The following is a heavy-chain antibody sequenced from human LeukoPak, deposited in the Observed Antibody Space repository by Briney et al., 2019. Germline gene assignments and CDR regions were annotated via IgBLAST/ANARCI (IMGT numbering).Heavy chain of an antibody. CDR1: GDSISSYY. Sequence: SETLSLTCTVSGDSISSYYWSWIRQPPGKGLEWIGSINYSGSTNYNPSLKSQLTISVDTSKNQLSLKLRSVTAADTAVYYCARVGWNCGGDCYAFDIWGQGTMVTVSS. V-gene: IGHV4-59*01. CDR2: INYSGST. J-gene: IGHJ3*02. D-gene: IGHD2-21*02. CDR3: ARVGWNCGGDCYAFDI.